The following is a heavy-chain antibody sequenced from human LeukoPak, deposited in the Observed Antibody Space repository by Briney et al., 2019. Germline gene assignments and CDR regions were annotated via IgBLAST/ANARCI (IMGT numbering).Heavy chain of an antibody. J-gene: IGHJ4*02. CDR2: IYHSGST. CDR3: ARHACGVVTQFDY. D-gene: IGHD3-3*01. CDR1: GYSISSGYY. V-gene: IGHV4-38-2*01. Sequence: SETLSLTCAVSGYSISSGYYWGWIRQPPGKGLEWIGSIYHSGSTYYNPSLKSRVTISVDTSKNQFSLKLSSVTAADTAVYYCARHACGVVTQFDYWGQGTLVTVSS.